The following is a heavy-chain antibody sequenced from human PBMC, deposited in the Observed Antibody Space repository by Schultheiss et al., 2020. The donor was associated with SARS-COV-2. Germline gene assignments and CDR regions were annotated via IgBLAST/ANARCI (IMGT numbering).Heavy chain of an antibody. CDR1: GYSISSGYY. Sequence: SETLSLTCTVSGYSISSGYYWGWIRQPPGKGLEWIGEINHSGSTNYNPSLKSRVTISVDTSKNQFSLKLSSVTAADTAVYYCARVWFGELLSLYYGMDVWGQGTTVTVSS. J-gene: IGHJ6*02. CDR3: ARVWFGELLSLYYGMDV. D-gene: IGHD3-10*01. V-gene: IGHV4-38-2*02. CDR2: INHSGST.